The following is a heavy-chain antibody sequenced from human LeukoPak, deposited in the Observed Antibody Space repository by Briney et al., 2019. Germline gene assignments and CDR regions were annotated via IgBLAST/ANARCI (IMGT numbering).Heavy chain of an antibody. CDR1: GFTFRSYR. CDR2: ISSSTNTT. V-gene: IGHV3-48*01. CDR3: ARGWDIVATIWGGCFDY. J-gene: IGHJ4*02. Sequence: GGSLRLSCAVSGFTFRSYRMNWIRQAPGKGLEWISSISSSTNTTYYADSVKGRFTISRDNAKNALYLQMNSLRAEDTAVYYCARGWDIVATIWGGCFDYWGQGTLVTVSS. D-gene: IGHD5-12*01.